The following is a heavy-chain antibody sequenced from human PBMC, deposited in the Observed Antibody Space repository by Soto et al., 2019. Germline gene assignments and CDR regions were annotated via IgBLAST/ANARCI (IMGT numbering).Heavy chain of an antibody. J-gene: IGHJ4*02. D-gene: IGHD5-18*01. CDR3: ASYSFPAGDY. CDR1: GASISSGGYY. Sequence: QVQLQESGPGLVKPSQTLSLTCTVSGASISSGGYYWSWIRQLPGKGLEGIGYIYNIGNSGTAYSTPSLESRLTISIATSKTQSSLNLTSVTAADTAVYYCASYSFPAGDYWGQGTLVTVSS. CDR2: IYNIGNSGTA. V-gene: IGHV4-31*03.